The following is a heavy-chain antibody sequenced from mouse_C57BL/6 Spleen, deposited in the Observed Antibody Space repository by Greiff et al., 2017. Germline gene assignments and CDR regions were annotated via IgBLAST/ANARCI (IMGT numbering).Heavy chain of an antibody. Sequence: EVKVEESGGGLVKPGGSLKLSCAASGFTFSSYAMSWVRQTPEKRLEWVATISDGGSYTYYPDNVKGRFTISRDNAKNNLYLQMSHLKSEDTAMYYCARDYYGSSWYFDYWGQGTTLTVSS. V-gene: IGHV5-4*01. CDR3: ARDYYGSSWYFDY. CDR2: ISDGGSYT. CDR1: GFTFSSYA. D-gene: IGHD1-1*01. J-gene: IGHJ2*01.